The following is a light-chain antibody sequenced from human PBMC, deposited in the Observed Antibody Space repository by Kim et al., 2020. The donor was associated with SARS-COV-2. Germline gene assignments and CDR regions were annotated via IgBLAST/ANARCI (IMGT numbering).Light chain of an antibody. V-gene: IGKV1-39*01. CDR2: AAS. Sequence: SASIGDRVTITCQASQSISTYLNWYQQKPGKAPKVLISAASSLQSGVPSRFSGSGSGTDFTLTISSLQPEDFAIFYCQQSYSSPYTFGQGTKLEI. CDR3: QQSYSSPYT. J-gene: IGKJ2*01. CDR1: QSISTY.